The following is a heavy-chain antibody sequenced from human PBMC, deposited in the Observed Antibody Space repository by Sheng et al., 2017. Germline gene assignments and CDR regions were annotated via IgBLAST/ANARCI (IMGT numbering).Heavy chain of an antibody. CDR2: ISSSSSYT. CDR1: GFTFSDYY. D-gene: IGHD2-2*01. V-gene: IGHV3-11*05. Sequence: QVQLVESGGGLVKPGGSLRLSCAASGFTFSDYYMSWIRQAPGKGLEWVSYISSSSSYTNYADSVKGRFTISRDNAKNSLYLQMNSLRAEDTAVYYCAREVPAATYYYYYYYMDVWGKGTTVTVSS. J-gene: IGHJ6*03. CDR3: AREVPAATYYYYYYYMDV.